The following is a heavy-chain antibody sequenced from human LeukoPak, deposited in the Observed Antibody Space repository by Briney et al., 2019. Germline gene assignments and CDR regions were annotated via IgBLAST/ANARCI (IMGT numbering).Heavy chain of an antibody. CDR2: ISSSGSTI. J-gene: IGHJ4*02. CDR3: ARGGGIAAAGTTSDY. CDR1: GFTFSDXY. D-gene: IGHD6-13*01. V-gene: IGHV3-11*01. Sequence: AXSGFTFSDXYXXWIRQAPGKGXEWXSYISSSGSTIYYADSVKGRFTISRDNAKNSLYLQMNSLRAEDTAVYYCARGGGIAAAGTTSDYWGQGTLVTVSS.